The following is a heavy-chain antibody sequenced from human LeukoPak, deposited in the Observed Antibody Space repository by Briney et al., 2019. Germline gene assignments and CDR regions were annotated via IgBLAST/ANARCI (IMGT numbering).Heavy chain of an antibody. J-gene: IGHJ5*02. CDR3: ARDLVAAAGTIDRFDP. V-gene: IGHV4-4*07. Sequence: PSETLSLTCTASGGSISSYYWSWIRQPAGKGLEWIGRIYTSGSTNYNPSLKSRVTMSVDTSKNQFSLKLSSVTAADTAVYYCARDLVAAAGTIDRFDPWGQGTLVTVYS. CDR1: GGSISSYY. CDR2: IYTSGST. D-gene: IGHD6-13*01.